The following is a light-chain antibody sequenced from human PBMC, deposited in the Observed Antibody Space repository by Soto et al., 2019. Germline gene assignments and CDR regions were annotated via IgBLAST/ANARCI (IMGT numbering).Light chain of an antibody. CDR3: QQYSNWPPIT. Sequence: TVMTQSPGTLSVSLGERATLSFRASQSVSIHLAWYQQKPGQAPRLLIYDTSTRATGIPARFSGSGSGTEFTLTISSLQSEDFAVYYCQQYSNWPPITFGQGTRPEI. J-gene: IGKJ5*01. CDR2: DTS. CDR1: QSVSIH. V-gene: IGKV3-15*01.